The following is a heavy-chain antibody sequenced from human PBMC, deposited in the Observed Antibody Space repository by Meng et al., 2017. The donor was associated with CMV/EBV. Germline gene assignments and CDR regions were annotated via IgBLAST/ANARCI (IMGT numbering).Heavy chain of an antibody. CDR3: ASFYYCSSTSCYTENYYYYGMDV. CDR1: GGTFSSYA. J-gene: IGHJ6*02. Sequence: SVKVSCKASGGTFSSYAISWVRQAPGQGLEWMGGIIPIFGTANYAQKFQGRVTITTDESTSTAYMELSSLRSEDTAMYYCASFYYCSSTSCYTENYYYYGMDVWGQGATVTVSS. D-gene: IGHD2-2*02. V-gene: IGHV1-69*05. CDR2: IIPIFGTA.